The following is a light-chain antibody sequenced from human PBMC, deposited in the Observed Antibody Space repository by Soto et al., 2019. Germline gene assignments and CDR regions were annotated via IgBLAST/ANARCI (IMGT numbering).Light chain of an antibody. CDR2: GAS. J-gene: IGKJ1*01. CDR3: QQYNNWPRT. V-gene: IGKV3-15*01. CDR1: QSVSSN. Sequence: EIVMTQSPATLSVSPGERATLSCRASQSVSSNLAWYQQKPGQAPRLLIYGASTRDTGIPARFSGSGSGTEFTLTISSLQSADFAVYYCQQYNNWPRTFGQGTKVEIK.